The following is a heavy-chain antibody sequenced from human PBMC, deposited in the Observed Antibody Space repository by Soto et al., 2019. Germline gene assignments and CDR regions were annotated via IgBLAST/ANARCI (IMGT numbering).Heavy chain of an antibody. Sequence: XETLSLTCTVSGGSISSYYWSWIRQPPGKGLEWIGYIYYSGSTNYNPSLKSRVTISVDTSKNQFSLKLSSVTAADTAVYYCARDKHIRYFDAYYFDYWGQGTLVTVSS. CDR2: IYYSGST. V-gene: IGHV4-59*01. J-gene: IGHJ4*02. D-gene: IGHD3-9*01. CDR1: GGSISSYY. CDR3: ARDKHIRYFDAYYFDY.